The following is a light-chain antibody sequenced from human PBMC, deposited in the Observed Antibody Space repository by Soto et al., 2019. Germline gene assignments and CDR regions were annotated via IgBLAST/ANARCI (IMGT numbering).Light chain of an antibody. Sequence: QSVLTQPPAASGTPGQKVTISCSGTRSKIGSNPVHWYQQLSGTAPQLLIYRDDQRPSGVPDRFSGSKSGTSASLAISGLQSEDEANYYCAVWDVSLNGFVVFGGGTKLTVL. J-gene: IGLJ2*01. CDR3: AVWDVSLNGFVV. V-gene: IGLV1-44*01. CDR2: RDD. CDR1: RSKIGSNP.